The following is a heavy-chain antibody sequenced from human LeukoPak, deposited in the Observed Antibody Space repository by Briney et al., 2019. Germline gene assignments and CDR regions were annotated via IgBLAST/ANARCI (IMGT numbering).Heavy chain of an antibody. D-gene: IGHD2-15*01. CDR1: GGSISSYY. Sequence: SETLSLTCTVSGGSISSYYWSWIRQPPGKGLEWIGYIHYSGSTNYNPSLKSRVTISVDTSKNQFSLKLSSVTAADTAVYYCARGCSGGSCYFDYWGQGTLVTVSS. V-gene: IGHV4-59*01. CDR2: IHYSGST. CDR3: ARGCSGGSCYFDY. J-gene: IGHJ4*02.